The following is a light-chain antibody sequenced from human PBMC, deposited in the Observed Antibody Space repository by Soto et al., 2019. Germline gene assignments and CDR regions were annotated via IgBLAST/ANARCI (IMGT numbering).Light chain of an antibody. J-gene: IGKJ5*01. CDR2: GAS. CDR1: QTLRRTY. Sequence: EVVLTQSPVTLSLSPGERATLSCRASQTLRRTYIAWYQQKPGQAPRVLIYGASKRATGIPDRFRGSGSGTDFTLTISRLEPEDFAVYYCQQYGGSPAITFGQGTRLEIK. CDR3: QQYGGSPAIT. V-gene: IGKV3-20*01.